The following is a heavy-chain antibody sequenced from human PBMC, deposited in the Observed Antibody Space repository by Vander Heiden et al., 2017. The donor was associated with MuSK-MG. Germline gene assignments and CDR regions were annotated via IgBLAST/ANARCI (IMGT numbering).Heavy chain of an antibody. CDR2: INPNSGGT. CDR1: GYTFTGYD. V-gene: IGHV1-2*02. Sequence: QVPLVQSGAEVKKPGASVKVSCKAAGYTFTGYDIHWVRPAPGQGLEWMGWINPNSGGTNYAQKLQGRVTMTRDTSISTAYMELSRLRSDDTAVYYCARDIGDPHYYYYYMDVWGKGTTVTVSS. CDR3: ARDIGDPHYYYYYMDV. D-gene: IGHD3-16*01. J-gene: IGHJ6*03.